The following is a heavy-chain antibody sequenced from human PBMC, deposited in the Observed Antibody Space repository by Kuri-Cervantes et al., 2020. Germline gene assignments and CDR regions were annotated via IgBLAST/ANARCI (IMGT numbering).Heavy chain of an antibody. V-gene: IGHV3-30*02. J-gene: IGHJ3*02. CDR3: ASMIVVVINLDAFDI. CDR2: IRYDGGNT. D-gene: IGHD3-22*01. Sequence: GGSLRLSCAASGFPFSSFGMHWVRQAPGKGLEWVAFIRYDGGNTNYPDSVKGRFTISRDNSKNTLYLQMNSLRAEDTAVYYCASMIVVVINLDAFDIWGQGTMVTVSS. CDR1: GFPFSSFG.